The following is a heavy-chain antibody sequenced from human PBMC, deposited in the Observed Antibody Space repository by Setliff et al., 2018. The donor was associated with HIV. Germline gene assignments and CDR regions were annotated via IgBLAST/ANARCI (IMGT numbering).Heavy chain of an antibody. Sequence: GGSLRLSCAASGFTFSDAWMTWVRQAPGKGLEWVGRIKSKEDGGTTDYAAPVKGRFTISRDDSKNTLYLQMNSLKIEDTAVYYCTTGTRLVDWGQGALVTVSS. CDR2: IKSKEDGGTT. CDR1: GFTFSDAW. V-gene: IGHV3-15*01. J-gene: IGHJ4*02. CDR3: TTGTRLVD. D-gene: IGHD2-21*01.